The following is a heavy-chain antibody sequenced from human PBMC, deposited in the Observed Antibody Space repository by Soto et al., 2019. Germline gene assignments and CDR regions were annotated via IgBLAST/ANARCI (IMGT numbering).Heavy chain of an antibody. V-gene: IGHV1-58*01. J-gene: IGHJ6*02. CDR2: IGVGSGNT. CDR1: GFTFTSSA. Sequence: SVKVSCKASGFTFTSSAVQWVRQARGQRLEWIGWIGVGSGNTNYAQKFQERVTITRDMSTSTAYMELSSLRSEDTAVYYCAAPNSSSWYGEYYYYGMDVWGQGTTVTVSS. D-gene: IGHD6-13*01. CDR3: AAPNSSSWYGEYYYYGMDV.